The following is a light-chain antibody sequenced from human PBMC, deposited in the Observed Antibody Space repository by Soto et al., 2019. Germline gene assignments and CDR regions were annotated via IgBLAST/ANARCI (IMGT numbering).Light chain of an antibody. CDR2: DAS. V-gene: IGKV1-33*01. J-gene: IGKJ2*01. Sequence: DIQMTQSPSSLSASVGDRVTITCQASQDITNSLNWYQQKPGKAPKLLIYDASNLETGVPSRLIGSGSGTDFTFTISSLQPEDFATYYWQQYHTVPYSFGQGTKLEIK. CDR1: QDITNS. CDR3: QQYHTVPYS.